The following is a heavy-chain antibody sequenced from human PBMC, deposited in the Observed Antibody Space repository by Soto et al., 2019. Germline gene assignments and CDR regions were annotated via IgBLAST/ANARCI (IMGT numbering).Heavy chain of an antibody. J-gene: IGHJ6*02. Sequence: NPSETLSLTCAVSGGSISSGGYSWSWIRQPPGKGLEWIGYIYHSGSTYYNPSLKSRVTISVDRSKNQFSLKLSSVTAADTAVYYCASQSLHPGYYGMDVWGQGTTVTVSS. V-gene: IGHV4-30-2*01. CDR3: ASQSLHPGYYGMDV. D-gene: IGHD4-4*01. CDR2: IYHSGST. CDR1: GGSISSGGYS.